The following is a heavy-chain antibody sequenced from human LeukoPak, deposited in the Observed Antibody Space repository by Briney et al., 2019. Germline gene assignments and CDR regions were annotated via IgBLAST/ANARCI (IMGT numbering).Heavy chain of an antibody. CDR3: ARGGYYFDY. CDR2: IYYSGST. Sequence: SETLSLTCSVSGGSISSYYWSWIRQPPGKGLEWIGYIYYSGSTNYNPSLKSRVTISVDTSKNQFSLKLSSVTAADTAVYYCARGGYYFDYWGQGTLVTVSS. D-gene: IGHD3-16*01. J-gene: IGHJ4*02. V-gene: IGHV4-59*01. CDR1: GGSISSYY.